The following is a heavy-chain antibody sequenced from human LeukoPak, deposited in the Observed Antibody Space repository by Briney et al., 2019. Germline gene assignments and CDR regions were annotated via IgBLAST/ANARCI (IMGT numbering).Heavy chain of an antibody. Sequence: SETLSLTCSVSGGSISSSTYFWGWIRQPPGKGLEWIASIHYSGSTYSNPSLKSRVTISVDTSKNQFSLKLSSVTAADTAVYYCARHLRAAAGISPDYWGQGTLVTVSS. D-gene: IGHD6-13*01. V-gene: IGHV4-39*01. CDR2: IHYSGST. CDR1: GGSISSSTYF. J-gene: IGHJ4*02. CDR3: ARHLRAAAGISPDY.